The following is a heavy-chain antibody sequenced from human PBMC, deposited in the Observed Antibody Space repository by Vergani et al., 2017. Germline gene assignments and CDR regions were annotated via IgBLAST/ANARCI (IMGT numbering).Heavy chain of an antibody. Sequence: VQLVESGGGLVKPGGSLRLSCTASGFFFSDYYMSWLRQAPGKGLEWISYIASSDTTVYYADSVKGRFTISRDNAKNSLYLEMNSLRAEDTAVYYCARDYLDFSGSESPYFFAHWCQGTQVTVSS. V-gene: IGHV3-11*04. CDR1: GFFFSDYY. CDR2: IASSDTTV. CDR3: ARDYLDFSGSESPYFFAH. J-gene: IGHJ5*02. D-gene: IGHD3-10*01.